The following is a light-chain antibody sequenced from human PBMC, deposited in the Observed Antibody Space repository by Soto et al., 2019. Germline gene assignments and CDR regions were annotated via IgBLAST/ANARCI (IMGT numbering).Light chain of an antibody. CDR2: DVT. Sequence: QSALTQPASASGSPGQSITISCTGTSSDVGGFNYVSWYQQHPGKAPKLMIFDVTIRPSGVSNRFSGSKSGNTASLTISGLQADDEADYYCSSYAGSNTLLFGGGTELTVL. V-gene: IGLV2-14*03. J-gene: IGLJ2*01. CDR3: SSYAGSNTLL. CDR1: SSDVGGFNY.